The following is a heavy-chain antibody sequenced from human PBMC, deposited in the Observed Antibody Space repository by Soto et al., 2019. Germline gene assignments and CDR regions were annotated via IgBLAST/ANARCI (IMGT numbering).Heavy chain of an antibody. D-gene: IGHD3-10*01. CDR2: ITSNTNYI. Sequence: GGSLRLSCAASGFTFSNYWMHWVRQAPGEGLEWVSSITSNTNYIHYGDSVKGRFAISRDNAKNSLYLQMNSLRAEDTAVYFCARDTNYYASGSGVDYWGQGTLVTVSS. CDR3: ARDTNYYASGSGVDY. V-gene: IGHV3-21*01. J-gene: IGHJ4*02. CDR1: GFTFSNYW.